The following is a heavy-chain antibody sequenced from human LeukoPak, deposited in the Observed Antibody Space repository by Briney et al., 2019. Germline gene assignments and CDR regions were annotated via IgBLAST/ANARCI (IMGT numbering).Heavy chain of an antibody. J-gene: IGHJ4*02. CDR1: EYSLTSYW. Sequence: GESLKISCQGSEYSLTSYWIGWVRQIPGKGLEWMGIIDPGDSDTRYSPSFQGQVTISVDKSISTAYLQWSSLKASDTAMYYCARRKEQWLDRDYFDYWGQGTLVTVSS. D-gene: IGHD6-19*01. V-gene: IGHV5-51*01. CDR3: ARRKEQWLDRDYFDY. CDR2: IDPGDSDT.